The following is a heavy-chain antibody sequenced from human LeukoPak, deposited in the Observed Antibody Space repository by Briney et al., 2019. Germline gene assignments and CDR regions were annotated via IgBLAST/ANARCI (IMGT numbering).Heavy chain of an antibody. CDR1: GFTFSIYS. Sequence: PGGSLRLSCAASGFTFSIYSMNWVRQAPGKGLEWVSYISSTSNTMYYADSVKGRFTISGDNAKNSLYLQMNSLRAEDTAVYYCARDPGDSSGWLPYYYYYMDVWGKGTTVTVSS. CDR2: ISSTSNTM. J-gene: IGHJ6*03. CDR3: ARDPGDSSGWLPYYYYYMDV. D-gene: IGHD6-19*01. V-gene: IGHV3-48*01.